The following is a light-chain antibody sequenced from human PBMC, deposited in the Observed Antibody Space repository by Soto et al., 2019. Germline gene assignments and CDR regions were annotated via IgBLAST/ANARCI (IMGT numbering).Light chain of an antibody. V-gene: IGKV4-1*01. CDR3: QQYYTTLS. Sequence: DIVMTQSPDSLAVSLGERATINCKSSQSVLYNSDNKNYFAWYQQKPGQPPKLLIYWASTRDSGVPDRFSGSGSGADFPLTISSLQAEDVAVYYCQQYYTTLSFGGGTKVEIK. CDR1: QSVLYNSDNKNY. J-gene: IGKJ4*01. CDR2: WAS.